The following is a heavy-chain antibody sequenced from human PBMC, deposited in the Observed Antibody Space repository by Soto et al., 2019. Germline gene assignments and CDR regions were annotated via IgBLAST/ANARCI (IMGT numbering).Heavy chain of an antibody. Sequence: SSETLSLTCTVSGASMNNYYGIWVRQPSGKGLEWIGYMFYSGGSNSNPSLKGRVTISVGTSKNQISLKLTSVTAADTAVYYCVRSGHSFGGVMWGQGTLVTVSS. V-gene: IGHV4-59*01. J-gene: IGHJ4*02. CDR2: MFYSGGS. CDR1: GASMNNYY. CDR3: VRSGHSFGGVM. D-gene: IGHD3-16*01.